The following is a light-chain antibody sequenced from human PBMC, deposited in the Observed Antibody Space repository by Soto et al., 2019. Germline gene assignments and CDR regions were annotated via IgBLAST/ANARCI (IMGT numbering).Light chain of an antibody. CDR3: AAWDDSLNGYV. CDR1: SSNIGSNP. J-gene: IGLJ1*01. Sequence: QSVLTQPPSASGTPGQRVTISCSGSSSNIGSNPVNWYQQLPGTAPKLLIYSYNHRPSGVPDRFSDSKSGTSASLAISGLQSEDEADYYCAAWDDSLNGYVFGTGTKVTVL. CDR2: SYN. V-gene: IGLV1-44*01.